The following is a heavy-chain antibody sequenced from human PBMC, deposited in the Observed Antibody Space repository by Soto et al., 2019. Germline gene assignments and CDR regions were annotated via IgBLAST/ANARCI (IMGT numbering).Heavy chain of an antibody. CDR2: ISGSGGST. J-gene: IGHJ4*02. Sequence: EVQLLESGGGLVQPGGSLRLSCAASGFTFSSYAMGWVRQAPGKGLEWVSAISGSGGSTYYADSVKGRFTISRDNSKNTLYLQMNSLRAEDTAVYYCAKGLEAIGYQEDYWGQGTLVTVSS. V-gene: IGHV3-23*01. D-gene: IGHD1-1*01. CDR3: AKGLEAIGYQEDY. CDR1: GFTFSSYA.